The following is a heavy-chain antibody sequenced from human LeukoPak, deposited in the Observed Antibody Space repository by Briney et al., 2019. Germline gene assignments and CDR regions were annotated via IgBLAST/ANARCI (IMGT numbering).Heavy chain of an antibody. CDR2: INPSGSST. CDR3: ARDNSVGDTAWWFDP. CDR1: GYTFTSYY. V-gene: IGHV1-46*01. D-gene: IGHD1-26*01. J-gene: IGHJ5*02. Sequence: ASVRVSCKASGYTFTSYYMHWVRQAPGQGLEWMGLINPSGSSTSYAQKFQGRLSLTRDMSTSTDYMELSSLRSEDTAVYYCARDNSVGDTAWWFDPWGQGTLVTVSS.